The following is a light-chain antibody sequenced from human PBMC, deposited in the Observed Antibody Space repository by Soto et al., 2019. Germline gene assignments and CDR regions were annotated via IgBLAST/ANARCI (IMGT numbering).Light chain of an antibody. CDR1: QSVDIY. J-gene: IGKJ5*01. CDR3: QQYHNWPPTT. Sequence: EIVLTQSPATLSLSPCERATLSSRASQSVDIYLGWFQQKPGQAPRLLMYGASTRADGIPARFSGGGSGTEFTLTISSLQAEDFAVYYCQQYHNWPPTTFGQGTRLEIK. CDR2: GAS. V-gene: IGKV3-15*01.